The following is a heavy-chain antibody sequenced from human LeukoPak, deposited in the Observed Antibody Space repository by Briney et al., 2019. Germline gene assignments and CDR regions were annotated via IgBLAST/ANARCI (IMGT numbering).Heavy chain of an antibody. Sequence: SGTLSLTCTVSGGSINSDYWSWIRQPPGKGLEWIGSIYYSGYTYQNPSLESRVTISVDTSKNQFSLKLSSVTAADTAIYYCAKHYMGSSYNHGLDCWGQGTLVTVSS. V-gene: IGHV4-39*01. CDR3: AKHYMGSSYNHGLDC. CDR2: IYYSGYT. J-gene: IGHJ4*02. D-gene: IGHD3-10*01. CDR1: GGSINSDY.